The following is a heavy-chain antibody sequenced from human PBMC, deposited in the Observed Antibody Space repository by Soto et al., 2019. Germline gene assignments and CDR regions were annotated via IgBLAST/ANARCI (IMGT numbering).Heavy chain of an antibody. V-gene: IGHV3-23*01. D-gene: IGHD6-19*01. CDR1: GFTFNSYA. Sequence: EVQLLESGGGLVQPGGSLRLSCAASGFTFNSYAMSWVRQAPGKGLEWVSTISGSGVTPYYADSVKGRFTISRDNSKNTLYLERNSLGAEDTVVYYGANGGGDYSSGWYGAFDIWGQGTMVTVSS. CDR3: ANGGGDYSSGWYGAFDI. CDR2: ISGSGVTP. J-gene: IGHJ3*02.